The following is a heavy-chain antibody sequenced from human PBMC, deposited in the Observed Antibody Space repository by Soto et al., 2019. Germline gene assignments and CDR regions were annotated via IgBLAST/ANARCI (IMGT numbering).Heavy chain of an antibody. CDR1: GYTFTSYA. CDR3: ARLGGGYSYALDY. CDR2: INAGNGNT. V-gene: IGHV1-3*01. J-gene: IGHJ4*02. Sequence: QVQLVQSGAEVKKPGASVKVSCKASGYTFTSYAMHWVRQAPGQRLEWMGWINAGNGNTKYSQKFPGRVTITRDTSASTAYMELSSLRSEDTAVYYCARLGGGYSYALDYWGQGTLVTVSS. D-gene: IGHD5-18*01.